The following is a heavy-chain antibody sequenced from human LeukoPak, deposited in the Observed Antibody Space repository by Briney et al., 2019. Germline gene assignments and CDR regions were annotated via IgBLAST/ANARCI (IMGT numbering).Heavy chain of an antibody. CDR2: TYYSGST. CDR1: GGSISSGDYY. J-gene: IGHJ6*02. Sequence: ASQTLSLTCTVSGGSISSGDYYWSWIRQPPGRGLEWIGYTYYSGSTKHNPSLKSRVTLSVDTSKNQFSLKLSSVTAADTAVYYCARVVGNSAAGLDVWGQGTTVTVSS. CDR3: ARVVGNSAAGLDV. V-gene: IGHV4-61*08. D-gene: IGHD3-16*01.